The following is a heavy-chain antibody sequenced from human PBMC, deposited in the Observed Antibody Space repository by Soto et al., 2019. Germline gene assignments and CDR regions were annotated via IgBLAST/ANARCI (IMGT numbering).Heavy chain of an antibody. CDR3: AREVVVAPPLGYYGMDV. V-gene: IGHV4-59*01. CDR1: GGSISSYY. CDR2: IYYSGST. D-gene: IGHD2-15*01. J-gene: IGHJ6*02. Sequence: SETLSLTCTVSGGSISSYYWSWIRQPPGKGLEWIGYIYYSGSTNYNPSLKSRVTISVDTSKNQFSLKLSSVTAADTAVYYCAREVVVAPPLGYYGMDVWGQGTTVTVS.